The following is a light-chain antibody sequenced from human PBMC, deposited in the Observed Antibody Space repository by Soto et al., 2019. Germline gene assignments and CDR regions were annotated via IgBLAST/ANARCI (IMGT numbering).Light chain of an antibody. J-gene: IGKJ3*01. CDR3: QNYNSASET. CDR1: QDINNF. Sequence: IRMTQSPSSLSASVGDRVTITCRASQDINNFLAWYQQKPDQVPKVLIYATSTLHSGVPSRFSGSGSGTDFTLTITSLQPEDVATYYCQNYNSASETFGPGTKVDIK. CDR2: ATS. V-gene: IGKV1-27*01.